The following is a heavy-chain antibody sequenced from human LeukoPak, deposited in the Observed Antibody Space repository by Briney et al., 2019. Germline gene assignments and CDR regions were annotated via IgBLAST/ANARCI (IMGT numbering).Heavy chain of an antibody. CDR2: ISSSSSYI. CDR1: GFTFSSYS. D-gene: IGHD2-15*01. CDR3: ARDGGIFQNGWFDY. V-gene: IGHV3-21*01. Sequence: GGSLRLSCAASGFTFSSYSMNWVRQAPGKGLEWVSSISSSSSYIYYAHSVKGRFTISRDDAKNSLYLQMNSLRAEDTAVYYCARDGGIFQNGWFDYWGQGTLVTVSS. J-gene: IGHJ4*02.